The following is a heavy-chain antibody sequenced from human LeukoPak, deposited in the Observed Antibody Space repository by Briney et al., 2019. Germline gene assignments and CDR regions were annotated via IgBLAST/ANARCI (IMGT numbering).Heavy chain of an antibody. CDR1: GFTFSSYS. Sequence: GGSLRLSSAASGFTFSSYSMNWVRQAPGKGLEWVSYISSSGSTIYYADSVRGRFTISRDNAKNSLYLQMNSLRAEDTAVYYCARMTGGSDGLDMWGQGTMVTVYS. J-gene: IGHJ3*02. CDR2: ISSSGSTI. D-gene: IGHD2-15*01. CDR3: ARMTGGSDGLDM. V-gene: IGHV3-48*01.